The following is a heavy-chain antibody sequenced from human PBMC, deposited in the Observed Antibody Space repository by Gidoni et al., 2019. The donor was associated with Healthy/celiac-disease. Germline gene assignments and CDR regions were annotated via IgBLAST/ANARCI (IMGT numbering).Heavy chain of an antibody. Sequence: EVQLVESGGGLVQPGGSLRLSCAASGFTVSSTYMSWVRQAPGKGLEWVSVIYSGGSTYYADSVKGRFTISRDNSKNTLYLQMNSLRAEDTAVYYCARARHRWLVPYYFDYWGQGTLVTVSS. CDR2: IYSGGST. V-gene: IGHV3-66*01. CDR3: ARARHRWLVPYYFDY. D-gene: IGHD6-19*01. J-gene: IGHJ4*02. CDR1: GFTVSSTY.